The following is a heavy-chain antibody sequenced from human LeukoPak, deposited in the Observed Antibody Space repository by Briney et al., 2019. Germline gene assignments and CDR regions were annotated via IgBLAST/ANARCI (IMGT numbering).Heavy chain of an antibody. Sequence: PGGSLRLSCAASGFTFSSYAMSWVRQAPGKGLEWVSAISGSGGSTYYADSVKGRITISRDNSKNTLYLQMNSLRAEDTAVYYCAKSGNSSPRLGVDYWGQGTLVTVSS. D-gene: IGHD6-13*01. CDR1: GFTFSSYA. V-gene: IGHV3-23*01. CDR2: ISGSGGST. J-gene: IGHJ4*02. CDR3: AKSGNSSPRLGVDY.